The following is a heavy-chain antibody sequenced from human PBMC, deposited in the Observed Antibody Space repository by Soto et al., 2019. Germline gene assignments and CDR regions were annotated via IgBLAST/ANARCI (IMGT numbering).Heavy chain of an antibody. D-gene: IGHD1-26*01. J-gene: IGHJ4*02. CDR3: ARVYSGSYSDS. V-gene: IGHV4-4*02. CDR1: GGSISSNNW. Sequence: QVQLQESGPGLVKPSGTLSLTCAVSGGSISSNNWWSWVRQPPGKGLEWIVEIFHSGSTHYSPSLKSRVTISVDKSKKYFSLNLTSVTAADTAVYYCARVYSGSYSDSWGQGTLVTVSS. CDR2: IFHSGST.